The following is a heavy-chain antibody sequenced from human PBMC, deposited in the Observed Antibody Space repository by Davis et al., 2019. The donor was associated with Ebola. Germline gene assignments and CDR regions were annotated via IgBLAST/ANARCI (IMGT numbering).Heavy chain of an antibody. CDR2: INPNSGGT. D-gene: IGHD2-15*01. Sequence: ASVKVSCKASGGTFSSYAISWVRQAPGQGLEWMGWINPNSGGTNYAQKFQGWVTMTRDTSISTAYMELSRLRSDDTAVYYCARGYCSGGSCFVTGYYGMDVWGQGTTVTVSS. V-gene: IGHV1-2*04. J-gene: IGHJ6*02. CDR1: GGTFSSYA. CDR3: ARGYCSGGSCFVTGYYGMDV.